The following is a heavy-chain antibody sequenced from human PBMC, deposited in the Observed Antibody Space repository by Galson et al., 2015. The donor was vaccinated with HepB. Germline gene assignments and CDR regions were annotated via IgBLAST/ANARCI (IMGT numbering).Heavy chain of an antibody. D-gene: IGHD3-22*01. V-gene: IGHV4-30-4*01. CDR3: ARGGWGRYDSSGEHFGS. J-gene: IGHJ4*02. CDR1: GGSINRGDYY. Sequence: TLSLTCTVSGGSINRGDYYWTWIRQPPGKGLEWIGYIYHSGSTNSNPSLKSRVAMSVDTSKNQFSLKLSSVTAADTAVYYCARGGWGRYDSSGEHFGSWGQGTLVTVSS. CDR2: IYHSGST.